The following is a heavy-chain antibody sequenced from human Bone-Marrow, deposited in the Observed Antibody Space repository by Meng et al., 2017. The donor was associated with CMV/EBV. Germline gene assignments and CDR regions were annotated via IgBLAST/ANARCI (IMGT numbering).Heavy chain of an antibody. Sequence: GSLRLSCAASGFTFSSYAMHWIRQPPGKGLEWIGSIYYSGSTYYNPSLKSRVTISVDTSKNQYSLKLSSVTAADTAVYYCARDCSSTSCSFYGMDVWGQGTTVTVSS. CDR3: ARDCSSTSCSFYGMDV. J-gene: IGHJ6*02. CDR2: IYYSGST. V-gene: IGHV4-39*07. D-gene: IGHD2-2*01. CDR1: GFTFSSYA.